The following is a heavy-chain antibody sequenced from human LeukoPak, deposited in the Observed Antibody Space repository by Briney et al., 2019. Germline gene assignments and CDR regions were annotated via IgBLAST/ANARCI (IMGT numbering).Heavy chain of an antibody. V-gene: IGHV4-59*08. Sequence: PSETLSLTCTVSGGSISSYYWSWIRQPPGKGLEWIGYIYYSGSTNYNPSLKSRVTISVDTSRAHFYLKLSSVTAADTAVYYCARSGGRDGYNFGYWGPGTLVTVSS. J-gene: IGHJ4*02. D-gene: IGHD5-24*01. CDR2: IYYSGST. CDR1: GGSISSYY. CDR3: ARSGGRDGYNFGY.